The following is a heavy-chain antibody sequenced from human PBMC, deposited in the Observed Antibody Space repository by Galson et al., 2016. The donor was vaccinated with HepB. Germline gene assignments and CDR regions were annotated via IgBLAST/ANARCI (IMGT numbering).Heavy chain of an antibody. V-gene: IGHV3-30*03. Sequence: SLRLSCAVSGFSFNNYGMHWVRQAPGKGLEWMAVVSYDGSDKYYEDSVKGRFTISRDNSKNTVYLQMNSLRVEDTAVYYCARRGRSRGYYHVYYLDYWGQGTLVTASS. CDR1: GFSFNNYG. CDR3: ARRGRSRGYYHVYYLDY. J-gene: IGHJ4*02. CDR2: VSYDGSDK. D-gene: IGHD1-26*01.